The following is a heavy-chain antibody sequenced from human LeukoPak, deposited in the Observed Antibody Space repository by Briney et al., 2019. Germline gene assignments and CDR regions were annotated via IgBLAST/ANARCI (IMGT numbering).Heavy chain of an antibody. CDR2: INPNSGGT. D-gene: IGHD3-3*01. J-gene: IGHJ4*02. Sequence: VASVKVSCKASGYTFTGYYMHWVRQAPGQGLEWMGWINPNSGGTNYAQKFQGRVTMTRDTSISTAYMELSRLRSDDTAVYYCARDSSSVLRFLDWLPNLDYWGQGTLVTVSS. CDR3: ARDSSSVLRFLDWLPNLDY. V-gene: IGHV1-2*02. CDR1: GYTFTGYY.